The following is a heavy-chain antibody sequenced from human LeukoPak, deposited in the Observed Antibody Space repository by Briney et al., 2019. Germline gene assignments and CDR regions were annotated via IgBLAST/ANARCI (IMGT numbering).Heavy chain of an antibody. D-gene: IGHD6-19*01. V-gene: IGHV1-18*01. CDR2: ISAYNGNT. Sequence: GASVKVSCKASGFSFTRSAMQWVRQARGQGLEWVGWISAYNGNTNYAQKLQDRVTMTTDTSTSTAYMELKSLTYDDTAVYFCARIRYRSTQWLVDSTDPWGQGTLVTVSS. J-gene: IGHJ5*02. CDR1: GFSFTRSA. CDR3: ARIRYRSTQWLVDSTDP.